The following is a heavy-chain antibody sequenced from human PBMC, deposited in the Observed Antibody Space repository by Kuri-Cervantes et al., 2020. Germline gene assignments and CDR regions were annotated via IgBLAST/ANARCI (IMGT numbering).Heavy chain of an antibody. CDR3: ARGSPYSSSWYNPYYYYYGMDV. Sequence: ASVKVSCKASGYTFTSYDTNWVRQATGQGLEWMGWMNPNSGNTGYAQKFQGRVTMSRNTSISTAYMELSSLRSEDTAVYYCARGSPYSSSWYNPYYYYYGMDVWGQGTTVTVSS. V-gene: IGHV1-8*01. D-gene: IGHD6-13*01. J-gene: IGHJ6*02. CDR1: GYTFTSYD. CDR2: MNPNSGNT.